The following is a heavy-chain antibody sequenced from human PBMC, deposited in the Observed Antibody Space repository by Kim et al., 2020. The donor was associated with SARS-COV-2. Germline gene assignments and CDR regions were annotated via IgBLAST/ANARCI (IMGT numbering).Heavy chain of an antibody. J-gene: IGHJ4*02. CDR1: GYSFTSYW. CDR2: IDPSDSYT. D-gene: IGHD3-22*01. Sequence: GESLKISCKGSGYSFTSYWISWVRQMPGKGLEWMGRIDPSDSYTNYSPSFQGHVTISADKSISTAYLQWSSLKASDTAMYYCARHDRATYYYDSSGYPYIDYWGQGTLVTVSS. V-gene: IGHV5-10-1*01. CDR3: ARHDRATYYYDSSGYPYIDY.